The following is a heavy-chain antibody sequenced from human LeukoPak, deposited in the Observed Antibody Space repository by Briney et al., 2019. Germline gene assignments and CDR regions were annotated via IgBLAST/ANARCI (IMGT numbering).Heavy chain of an antibody. Sequence: QPGGSLRLSCAASGFTVSSNYMSWVRQARGEGLGCVSGLYSGGGTYYADSVKGRLDISRANSKNPLYLQMNGLRAEDTVVYYCARDWVQYDLPRYSDCWGQGALVTVSS. CDR2: LYSGGGT. CDR1: GFTVSSNY. D-gene: IGHD2-8*01. J-gene: IGHJ4*02. V-gene: IGHV3-66*01. CDR3: ARDWVQYDLPRYSDC.